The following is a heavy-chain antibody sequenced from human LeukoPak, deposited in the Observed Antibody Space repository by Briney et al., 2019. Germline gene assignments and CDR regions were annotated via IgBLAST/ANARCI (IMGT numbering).Heavy chain of an antibody. V-gene: IGHV4-38-2*02. D-gene: IGHD1-14*01. Sequence: PSETLSLTCTVSGYSISSGYYWGWIRQPPGKGLEWIGSIYHSGSTYYNPSLKSRVTISVDTSKNQFSLKLSSVTAADTAVYYCARGPTTYYFDYWGQGTLVTVSS. J-gene: IGHJ4*02. CDR1: GYSISSGYY. CDR2: IYHSGST. CDR3: ARGPTTYYFDY.